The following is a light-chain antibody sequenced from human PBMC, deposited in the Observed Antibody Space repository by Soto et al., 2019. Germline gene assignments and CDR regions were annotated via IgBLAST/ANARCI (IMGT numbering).Light chain of an antibody. Sequence: QSALTQPASVSGSPGQSITISCTGTSSDVGGYNYVSWYQQHPGKAPNLMIFEVSNRPSGISYRFSGSKSGNTASLTISGLQAEDEGDYYCSSYTSTSTRVFGSGTKVTVL. J-gene: IGLJ1*01. CDR2: EVS. CDR3: SSYTSTSTRV. CDR1: SSDVGGYNY. V-gene: IGLV2-14*01.